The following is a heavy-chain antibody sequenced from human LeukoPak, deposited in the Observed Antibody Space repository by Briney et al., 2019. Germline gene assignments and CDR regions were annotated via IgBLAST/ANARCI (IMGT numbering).Heavy chain of an antibody. D-gene: IGHD3-10*01. CDR1: GFSFSTYE. CDR3: ARDKAGSGSAGSGIFQYTYYSYYMDV. V-gene: IGHV3-48*03. Sequence: GGSLRLSCAASGFSFSTYEMNWVRQAPGKGLEWISYISASGTLTHYADSVEGRFAISRDNAKNSLYLQMNSLRAEDTAVYYCARDKAGSGSAGSGIFQYTYYSYYMDVWGKGTTITVSS. J-gene: IGHJ6*03. CDR2: ISASGTLT.